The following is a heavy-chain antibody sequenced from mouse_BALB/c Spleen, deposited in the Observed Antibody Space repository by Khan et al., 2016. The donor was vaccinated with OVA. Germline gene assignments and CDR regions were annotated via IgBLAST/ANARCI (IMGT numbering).Heavy chain of an antibody. Sequence: QVQLQQSGAELVKPGASVKLSCKASGYNFTSYYMYWLKQRPGQGLEWIGEINPSNGGTNFNEKFKSKATLTVDKSSSTAYMELSSLTYEDSGVYCCTRRGIARATLLFAYWGQGTLFTVSA. D-gene: IGHD3-1*01. J-gene: IGHJ3*01. CDR3: TRRGIARATLLFAY. V-gene: IGHV1S81*02. CDR1: GYNFTSYY. CDR2: INPSNGGT.